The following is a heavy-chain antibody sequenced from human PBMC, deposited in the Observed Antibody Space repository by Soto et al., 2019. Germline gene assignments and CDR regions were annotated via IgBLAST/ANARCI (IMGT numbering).Heavy chain of an antibody. CDR2: IITITGFI. V-gene: IGHV3-21*02. CDR3: ARDSREYNAYDYN. D-gene: IGHD5-12*01. J-gene: IGHJ4*02. CDR1: GFTFSSYS. Sequence: EVQLVASGGGLVKPGGSLRLSCAASGFTFSSYSMNWVRQAPGKGLEWVSIITITGFIDYADSVKGRFTISRDNAKSSLHLQLNSLRAEATAVYYCARDSREYNAYDYNWGQGTLVTVSS.